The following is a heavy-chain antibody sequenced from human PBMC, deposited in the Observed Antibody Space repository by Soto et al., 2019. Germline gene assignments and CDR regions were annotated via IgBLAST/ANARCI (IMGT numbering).Heavy chain of an antibody. CDR3: ARDYARGWCQF. Sequence: QVKLVESGGGLVQPGTSLRLSCTASGFDFSNSGIQWVRQTPGKGLEWVALISFDGDKYYVDSVKGRFTISRDNPTNTVYLQMNRLRPEDTGVYYCARDYARGWCQFWGQGTLVTVSS. CDR2: ISFDGDK. J-gene: IGHJ4*02. V-gene: IGHV3-30*03. D-gene: IGHD2-8*02. CDR1: GFDFSNSG.